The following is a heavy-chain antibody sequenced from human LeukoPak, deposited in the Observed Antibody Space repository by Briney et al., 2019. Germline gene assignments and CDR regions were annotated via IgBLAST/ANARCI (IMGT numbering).Heavy chain of an antibody. V-gene: IGHV1-2*02. CDR1: GYTFSDYH. Sequence: ASVKVSCKSSGYTFSDYHIHWVRQAPGQGLEWMGWINPNTGGTNYAQKFQARVAMTRDTSISTAYMELSWLRSDDTAVYYCARDIRPRVESFDYWGQGTLVSVSS. CDR2: INPNTGGT. J-gene: IGHJ4*02. D-gene: IGHD3-3*01. CDR3: ARDIRPRVESFDY.